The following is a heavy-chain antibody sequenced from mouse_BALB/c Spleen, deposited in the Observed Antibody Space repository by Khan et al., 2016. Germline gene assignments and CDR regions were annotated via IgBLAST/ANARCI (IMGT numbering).Heavy chain of an antibody. CDR1: GYTFTDFR. CDR2: INTFTGEP. D-gene: IGHD2-13*01. V-gene: IGHV9-1*02. CDR3: SRHGHGESCYFDF. J-gene: IGHJ2*01. Sequence: QIQLVQSGPELRKPGETVKISCQTSGYTFTDFRVNWVKQAPGMGLKWMGCINTFTGEPTYGDDFKGRFAFSLETSASTAYLQINNLKNEDMAAYFCSRHGHGESCYFDFWGKGTTLTVSS.